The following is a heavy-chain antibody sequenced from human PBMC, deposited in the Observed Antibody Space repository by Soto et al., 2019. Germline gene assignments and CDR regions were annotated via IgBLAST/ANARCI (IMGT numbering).Heavy chain of an antibody. Sequence: QVQLQESGPGLMKPSGTLSLICSVSGESVGRGTNYWSWVRQAPGRGLEWIGYIFDAATAIYNPSFESRVSSSLDAAKNQVSLKLTSVTAADTAIYYCARDRRGRAAGFIYYYGMEVWGQGTSVTGSS. CDR1: GESVGRGTNY. J-gene: IGHJ6*02. CDR3: ARDRRGRAAGFIYYYGMEV. CDR2: IFDAATA. D-gene: IGHD6-13*01. V-gene: IGHV4-61*01.